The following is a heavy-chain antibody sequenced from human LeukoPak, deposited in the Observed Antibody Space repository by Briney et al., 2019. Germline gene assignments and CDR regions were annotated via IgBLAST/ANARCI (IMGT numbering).Heavy chain of an antibody. Sequence: GGSLRLSCAASGFTFSNYWMHWVRQVPGKGLVWVSRINDDGSATFYADSVKGRFTISRDNSKNTLYPQMNSLRAEDTAVYYCAKFSYYYDSSGYSLGAFDIWGQGTMVTVSS. CDR3: AKFSYYYDSSGYSLGAFDI. CDR1: GFTFSNYW. J-gene: IGHJ3*02. D-gene: IGHD3-22*01. V-gene: IGHV3-74*01. CDR2: INDDGSAT.